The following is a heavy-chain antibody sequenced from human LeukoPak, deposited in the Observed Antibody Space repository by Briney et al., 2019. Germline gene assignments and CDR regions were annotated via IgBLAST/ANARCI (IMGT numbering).Heavy chain of an antibody. J-gene: IGHJ4*02. D-gene: IGHD1-14*01. CDR1: GGSISSSSYY. CDR3: ARDGVSGNRWGLFY. CDR2: IYYSGST. Sequence: PSETLSLTCTVSGGSISSSSYYWGWIRQPPGKGLEWIGSIYYSGSTYYNPSLKSRVTISVDTSQNQFSLKLSSVTAADTAVYYCARDGVSGNRWGLFYWGQGTLVTVSS. V-gene: IGHV4-39*07.